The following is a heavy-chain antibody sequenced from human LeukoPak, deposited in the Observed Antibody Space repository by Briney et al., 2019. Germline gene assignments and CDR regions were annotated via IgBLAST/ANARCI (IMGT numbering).Heavy chain of an antibody. Sequence: ASVKVSCKASGDTFTSYFMHWVRQAPGQGLEWMGIINLSSGTATYTQKFQGRVTMTRDTSTGTVYMELSSLSSEDTAVYYCATLKLGGSGSYWYPSEGLNWGHGTLVTVSS. J-gene: IGHJ4*01. CDR3: ATLKLGGSGSYWYPSEGLN. CDR2: INLSSGTA. V-gene: IGHV1-46*01. D-gene: IGHD3-10*01. CDR1: GDTFTSYF.